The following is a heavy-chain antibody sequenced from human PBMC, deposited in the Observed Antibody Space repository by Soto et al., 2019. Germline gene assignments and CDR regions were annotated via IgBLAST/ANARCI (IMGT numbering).Heavy chain of an antibody. CDR3: ARDRYGDPLWGQDDFDY. CDR2: ISDGGNST. J-gene: IGHJ4*02. D-gene: IGHD4-17*01. V-gene: IGHV3-23*01. CDR1: GFTFSSYA. Sequence: TGVSLRLSCGASGFTFSSYAMSWFRQAPGKGLEWVSTISDGGNSTYSADSVKGRFTISRDNSKNMLYLQMNSLRAEDTAVYYCARDRYGDPLWGQDDFDYWGQGTLVTVSS.